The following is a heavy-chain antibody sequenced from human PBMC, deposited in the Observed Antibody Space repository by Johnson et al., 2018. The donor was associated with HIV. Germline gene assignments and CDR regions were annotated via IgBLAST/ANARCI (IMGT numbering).Heavy chain of an antibody. J-gene: IGHJ3*02. D-gene: IGHD5-12*01. Sequence: QVQLVESGGGLVQPGGSLRLSCAASGFIFSSFAIHWVRQAPGKGLEWVAVISYDGSDKYYADSVKGRFTISRDNSNNTLYLQMHSLTPEDTAVYYCARGAVSGYVSVDAFHIWGQGTLVTVSS. CDR2: ISYDGSDK. CDR3: ARGAVSGYVSVDAFHI. V-gene: IGHV3-30-3*01. CDR1: GFIFSSFA.